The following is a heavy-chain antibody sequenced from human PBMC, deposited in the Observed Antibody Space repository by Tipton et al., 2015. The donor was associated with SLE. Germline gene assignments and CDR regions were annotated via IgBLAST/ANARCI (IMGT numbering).Heavy chain of an antibody. D-gene: IGHD6-13*01. J-gene: IGHJ3*02. CDR3: ARRRGKGYSSPRGAFDI. V-gene: IGHV4-34*01. Sequence: TLSLTCAVYGGSFSGYYWSWIRQPPGKGLEWIGEINHSGSTNYNPSLKSRVTISVDTAKNQFSLKLSSVTAADTAVYYCARRRGKGYSSPRGAFDIWGQGTMVTVSS. CDR2: INHSGST. CDR1: GGSFSGYY.